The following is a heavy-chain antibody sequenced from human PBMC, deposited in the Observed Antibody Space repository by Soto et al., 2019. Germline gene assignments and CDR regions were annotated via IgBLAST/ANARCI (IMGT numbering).Heavy chain of an antibody. CDR3: ARDSGSSSYGMDV. Sequence: GGSLRLSCAASGFTFSSYGMHWVRQAPGKGLEWVAVIWYDGSNKYYADSVKGRFTISRDNSKNTLYLQMNSLRAEDTAVYYLARDSGSSSYGMDVWGQVPTVTVSS. CDR1: GFTFSSYG. V-gene: IGHV3-33*01. D-gene: IGHD6-13*01. J-gene: IGHJ6*02. CDR2: IWYDGSNK.